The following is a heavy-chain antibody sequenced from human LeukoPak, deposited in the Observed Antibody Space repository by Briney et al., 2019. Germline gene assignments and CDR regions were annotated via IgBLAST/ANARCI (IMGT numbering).Heavy chain of an antibody. CDR1: GYTFTGYY. CDR3: ARDPQLERPLDY. V-gene: IGHV1-2*02. CDR2: INPNSGGT. J-gene: IGHJ4*02. Sequence: ASVKVSCKASGYTFTGYYMHWVRQAPGKGLEWMGWINPNSGGTNYAQKFQGRVTMTRDTSISTAYMELSRLRSDDTAVYYCARDPQLERPLDYWGQGTLVTVSS. D-gene: IGHD1-1*01.